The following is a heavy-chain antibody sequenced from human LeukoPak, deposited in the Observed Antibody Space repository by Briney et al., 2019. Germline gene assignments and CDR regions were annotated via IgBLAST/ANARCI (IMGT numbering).Heavy chain of an antibody. CDR1: GFTFRNSA. Sequence: GGSLRLSCAASGFTFRNSAMSWVRQAPGKGLEWVSNIIGNSVSTYYADCVKGRFTISRDNSNNTLFLQMNSLSADDTAIYFCAKGRRDGYNYPFFDSWGQGAWVIVSS. CDR2: IIGNSVST. J-gene: IGHJ4*02. V-gene: IGHV3-23*01. D-gene: IGHD5-24*01. CDR3: AKGRRDGYNYPFFDS.